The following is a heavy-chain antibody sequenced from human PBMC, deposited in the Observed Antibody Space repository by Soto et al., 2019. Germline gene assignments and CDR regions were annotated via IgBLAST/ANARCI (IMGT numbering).Heavy chain of an antibody. V-gene: IGHV4-31*03. CDR3: ARDGLEYCTNGVCYTAPDY. CDR1: GGSISSGGYY. J-gene: IGHJ4*02. Sequence: SETLSLTCTVSGGSISSGGYYWSWIRQHPGKGLEWIGYIYYSGSTYYNPSLKSRVTISVDTSKNQSSLKLSSVTAADTAVYYCARDGLEYCTNGVCYTAPDYWGQGTLVTVSS. D-gene: IGHD2-8*01. CDR2: IYYSGST.